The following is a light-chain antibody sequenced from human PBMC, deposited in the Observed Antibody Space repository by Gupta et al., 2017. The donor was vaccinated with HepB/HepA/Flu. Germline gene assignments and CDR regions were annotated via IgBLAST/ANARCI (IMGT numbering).Light chain of an antibody. Sequence: EIVLTQSPATLSLSPGETATLSCRASQNINFFLGWYQHKPGQAPRLLNSDASSRATGIPARFIGSGSGTDFTLTISSLEPEDFAVYYCQQRRQWPVNFGQGTRLEIK. CDR2: DAS. CDR1: QNINFF. CDR3: QQRRQWPVN. V-gene: IGKV3-11*01. J-gene: IGKJ5*01.